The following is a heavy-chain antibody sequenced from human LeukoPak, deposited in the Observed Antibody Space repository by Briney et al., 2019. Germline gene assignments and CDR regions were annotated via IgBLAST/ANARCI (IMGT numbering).Heavy chain of an antibody. J-gene: IGHJ4*02. D-gene: IGHD3-16*02. V-gene: IGHV4-34*01. CDR3: ARVGYYDYVWGSYRYTPFDY. CDR1: GGSFSGYY. Sequence: PSETLSLTCAVYGGSFSGYYWSWIRQPPGKGLEWIGEINHSGSTNYNPSLKSRVTISVDTSKNQFSLKLSSVTAADTAVYYCARVGYYDYVWGSYRYTPFDYWGQGTLVTVSS. CDR2: INHSGST.